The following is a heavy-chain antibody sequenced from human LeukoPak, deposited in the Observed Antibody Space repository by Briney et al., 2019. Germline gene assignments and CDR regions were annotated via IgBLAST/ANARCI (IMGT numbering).Heavy chain of an antibody. J-gene: IGHJ4*02. Sequence: GGSLRLSCAASGFTFSTYWMSWVRQAPGKGLEWVSAISGSGGSTYYADSVKGRFTISRDNSKNTLYLQMNSLRAEDTAVYYCAKSGTSRGSYYFDYWGQGTLVTVSS. CDR1: GFTFSTYW. D-gene: IGHD6-13*01. CDR3: AKSGTSRGSYYFDY. V-gene: IGHV3-23*01. CDR2: ISGSGGST.